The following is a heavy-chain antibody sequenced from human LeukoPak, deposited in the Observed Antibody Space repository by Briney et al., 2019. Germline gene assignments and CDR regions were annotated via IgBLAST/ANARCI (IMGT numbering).Heavy chain of an antibody. Sequence: ASVKVSCKASGYIFTRYAIHWLRQAPGQRLEWMGWINAGNGNTKFSQKFQGRVTITRDTSASTAYMELSSLRSEDTAVYYCARFLGGSYGMDVWGQGTTVTVSS. CDR3: ARFLGGSYGMDV. CDR1: GYIFTRYA. V-gene: IGHV1-3*01. D-gene: IGHD1-26*01. J-gene: IGHJ6*02. CDR2: INAGNGNT.